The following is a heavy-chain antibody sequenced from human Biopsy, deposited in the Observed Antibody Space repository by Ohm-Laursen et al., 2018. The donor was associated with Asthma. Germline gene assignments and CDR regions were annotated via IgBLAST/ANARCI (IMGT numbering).Heavy chain of an antibody. CDR3: ARTFHFWSPYHAEHYQL. D-gene: IGHD3-3*02. Sequence: SLRLSCAASGFTFDDYWMSWVRQVPGKGPEWVANIKHDGTEKNHVDSLKGRFTISRDNAKNSLYLQMNSLRAEDTAVYYCARTFHFWSPYHAEHYQLWGQGTLVTVSS. J-gene: IGHJ1*01. V-gene: IGHV3-7*01. CDR1: GFTFDDYW. CDR2: IKHDGTEK.